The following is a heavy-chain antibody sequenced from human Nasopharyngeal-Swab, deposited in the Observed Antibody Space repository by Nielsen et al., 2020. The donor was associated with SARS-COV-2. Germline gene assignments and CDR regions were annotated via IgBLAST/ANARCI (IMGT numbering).Heavy chain of an antibody. D-gene: IGHD3-10*01. V-gene: IGHV4-39*07. CDR3: ARERGRGGIWNYYYYYMDV. J-gene: IGHJ6*03. Sequence: SETLSLTCTVSGGSISSSSYYWGWIRQPPGKGLEWIGGIYYSGSTYYNPSLKSRVTISVDTSKNQCSLNLSPVTAADTAVYYCARERGRGGIWNYYYYYMDVWGKGTTVTVSS. CDR2: IYYSGST. CDR1: GGSISSSSYY.